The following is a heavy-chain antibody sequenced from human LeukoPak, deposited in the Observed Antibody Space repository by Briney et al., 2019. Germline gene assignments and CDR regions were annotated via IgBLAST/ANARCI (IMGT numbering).Heavy chain of an antibody. CDR1: GGSISSSSYY. D-gene: IGHD6-25*01. CDR3: ARPWRPRAATTIDY. Sequence: SETLSLTCTVSGGSISSSSYYWGGIRQPPRKGLEWIGSIYYSGSTYYNPSLKSRVTISVDTSKNQFSLKLSSVTAADTAVYYCARPWRPRAATTIDYWGQGTLFTVSS. J-gene: IGHJ4*02. CDR2: IYYSGST. V-gene: IGHV4-39*01.